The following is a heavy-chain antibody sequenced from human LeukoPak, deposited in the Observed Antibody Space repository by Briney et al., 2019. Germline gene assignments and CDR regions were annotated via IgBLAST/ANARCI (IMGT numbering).Heavy chain of an antibody. CDR2: IFYSGST. Sequence: SETLSLTCTVSGGSINSSNNYWGWIRQPPGKGLEWIGTIFYSGSTYYNPSLKSRVTISGDTSKNQFSLKLSSVTAADTAAYYCARHIGFDAFDIGGQGTMVTVSS. V-gene: IGHV4-39*01. J-gene: IGHJ3*02. CDR3: ARHIGFDAFDI. CDR1: GGSINSSNNY. D-gene: IGHD3-10*01.